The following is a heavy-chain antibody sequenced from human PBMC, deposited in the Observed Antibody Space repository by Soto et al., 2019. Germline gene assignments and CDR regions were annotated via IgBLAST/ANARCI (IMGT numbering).Heavy chain of an antibody. Sequence: SLRLSCTGSGFTFGNYGMHWVRQAPGKGLEWVASTSYDGNNKYYADSLKGRFTISRDNSKKMVYLQMTSLGPEDTAVYYCAKGGGSARDFDYWGQGALVTVPQ. CDR3: AKGGGSARDFDY. J-gene: IGHJ4*02. D-gene: IGHD1-26*01. CDR1: GFTFGNYG. CDR2: TSYDGNNK. V-gene: IGHV3-30*18.